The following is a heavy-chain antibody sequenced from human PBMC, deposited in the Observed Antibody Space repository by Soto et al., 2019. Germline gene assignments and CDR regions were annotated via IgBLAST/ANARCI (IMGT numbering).Heavy chain of an antibody. CDR2: IYYSGST. D-gene: IGHD4-17*01. J-gene: IGHJ4*02. Sequence: PSETLSLTCTVSGGSISSYYWSWIRQPPGKGLEWIGYIYYSGSTNYNPSLKSRVTISVDTSKNQFSLKLSSVTAADTAVYYSARADYGDPFHYGGQATLVALSS. V-gene: IGHV4-59*01. CDR1: GGSISSYY. CDR3: ARADYGDPFHY.